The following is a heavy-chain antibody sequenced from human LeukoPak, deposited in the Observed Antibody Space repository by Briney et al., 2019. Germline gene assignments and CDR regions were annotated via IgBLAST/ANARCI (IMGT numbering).Heavy chain of an antibody. CDR1: GGSVSSYY. CDR2: IYYSGST. D-gene: IGHD2-2*01. V-gene: IGHV4-39*01. CDR3: ARSDCSSTSCPHAGYYYYMDV. J-gene: IGHJ6*03. Sequence: SETLSLTCTVSGGSVSSYYWGCIRQPPGKGLEWIGSIYYSGSTYYNPSLKSRVTISVDTSKNQFSLKLSSVTAADTAVYYCARSDCSSTSCPHAGYYYYMDVWGKGTTVTVPS.